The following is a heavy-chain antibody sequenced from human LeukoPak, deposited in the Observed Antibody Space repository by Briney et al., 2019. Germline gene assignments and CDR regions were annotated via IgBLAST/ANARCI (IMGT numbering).Heavy chain of an antibody. V-gene: IGHV3-21*01. CDR3: ARDFGGNSFDY. CDR2: IGSSSSYI. J-gene: IGHJ4*02. Sequence: GGSLRLSCAASGFTFSSYSMNWVRQAPGKGLEWVSSIGSSSSYIYYADSVKGRFTISRDNAKNSLYLQMNSLRAEDTAVYYCARDFGGNSFDYWGQGTLVTVSS. CDR1: GFTFSSYS. D-gene: IGHD4-23*01.